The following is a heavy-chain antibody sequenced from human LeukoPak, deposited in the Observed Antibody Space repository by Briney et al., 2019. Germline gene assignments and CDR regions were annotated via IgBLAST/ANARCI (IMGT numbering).Heavy chain of an antibody. J-gene: IGHJ4*02. CDR1: GFTFSSYS. CDR2: ITSSSSTI. D-gene: IGHD1-26*01. V-gene: IGHV3-48*01. CDR3: ATSGSYRFDY. Sequence: GGSLRLSCAASGFTFSSYSMNWVRQAPGKGLEWVSYITSSSSTIYYADSVKGRFTISRDNAKNSLYLQMNSLRVEDTAIYYCATSGSYRFDYWGQGTLVIVSS.